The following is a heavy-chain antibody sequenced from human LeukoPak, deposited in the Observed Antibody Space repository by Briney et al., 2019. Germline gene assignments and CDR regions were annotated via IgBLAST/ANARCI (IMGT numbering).Heavy chain of an antibody. D-gene: IGHD3-22*01. Sequence: SETLSLTCTVSGDSISSYYWSWIRQPPGKGLEWIGHIYYSGSANYNPSLKSRVTISVDTSKNRFSLKLSSVTAADTAVYYCATEGDSSGYFDYWGQGTLVTVSS. CDR2: IYYSGSA. J-gene: IGHJ4*02. V-gene: IGHV4-59*12. CDR1: GDSISSYY. CDR3: ATEGDSSGYFDY.